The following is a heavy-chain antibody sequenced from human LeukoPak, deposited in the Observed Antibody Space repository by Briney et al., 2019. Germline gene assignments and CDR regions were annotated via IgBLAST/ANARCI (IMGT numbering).Heavy chain of an antibody. Sequence: ASVKVSCKTSGYTFTGLGLYIHWVRQAPGQGLEWMGWVNPRSGGTNYAQKFQGRVTMTRGTSISTAYMELSRLTSDDPAVYYCARRTGDPYNWFDPWGQGTLVTVSS. V-gene: IGHV1-2*02. CDR2: VNPRSGGT. D-gene: IGHD7-27*01. CDR3: ARRTGDPYNWFDP. CDR1: GYTFTGLGLY. J-gene: IGHJ5*02.